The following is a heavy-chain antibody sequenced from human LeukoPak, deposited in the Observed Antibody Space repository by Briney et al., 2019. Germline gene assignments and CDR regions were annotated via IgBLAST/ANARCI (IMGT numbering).Heavy chain of an antibody. CDR2: ISYDGSNK. D-gene: IGHD3-10*01. CDR1: GFTFSSYG. CDR3: AKDKRWRFGELFEGPFDY. V-gene: IGHV3-30*18. J-gene: IGHJ4*02. Sequence: GRSLRLSCAASGFTFSSYGMHWVRQAPGKGLEWVAVISYDGSNKYYADSVKGRFTISRDNSKNTLYLQMNSLRAEDTAVYYCAKDKRWRFGELFEGPFDYWGQGTLVTVSS.